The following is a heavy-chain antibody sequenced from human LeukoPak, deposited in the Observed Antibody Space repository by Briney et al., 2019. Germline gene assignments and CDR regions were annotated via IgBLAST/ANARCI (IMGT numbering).Heavy chain of an antibody. Sequence: KPGGSLRLSCAASGFTFSSYSMNWVRQAPGKGLEWVSSISSSSSYIYYADSVKGRFTISRDNAKNSLYLRMNSLRAEDTAVYYCAREKGYCSSTSCSNYWGQGTLVTVSS. CDR3: AREKGYCSSTSCSNY. D-gene: IGHD2-2*01. J-gene: IGHJ4*02. CDR2: ISSSSSYI. V-gene: IGHV3-21*01. CDR1: GFTFSSYS.